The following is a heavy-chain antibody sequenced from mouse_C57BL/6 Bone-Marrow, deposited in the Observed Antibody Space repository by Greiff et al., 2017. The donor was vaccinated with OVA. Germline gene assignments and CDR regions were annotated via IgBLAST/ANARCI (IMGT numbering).Heavy chain of an antibody. CDR1: GFTFSDAW. V-gene: IGHV6-6*01. D-gene: IGHD3-3*01. CDR2: IRNKANNHAT. J-gene: IGHJ3*01. CDR3: TRGGRIWFAY. Sequence: DVKLVESGGGLVQPGGSMKLSCAASGFTFSDAWMDWVRQSPEKGLEWVAEIRNKANNHATYYAESVKGRFTISRYESKRSVYLQMNSLRAEDTGMYYCTRGGRIWFAYWGQGTLVTVSA.